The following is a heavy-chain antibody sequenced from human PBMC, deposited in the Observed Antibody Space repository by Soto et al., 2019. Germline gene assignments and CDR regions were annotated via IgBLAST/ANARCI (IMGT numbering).Heavy chain of an antibody. CDR2: ISSSSSYI. D-gene: IGHD3-22*01. CDR3: ARGVYDSSGYKVDY. V-gene: IGHV3-21*01. J-gene: IGHJ4*02. Sequence: EVQLVESGGGLVKPGGSLRLSCAASGFTLSSYSMNWVRQAPGKGLEWVSSISSSSSYIYYADSVKGRFTISRDNAKNSLYLQMNSLRAEDTAVYYCARGVYDSSGYKVDYWGQGTLVTVSS. CDR1: GFTLSSYS.